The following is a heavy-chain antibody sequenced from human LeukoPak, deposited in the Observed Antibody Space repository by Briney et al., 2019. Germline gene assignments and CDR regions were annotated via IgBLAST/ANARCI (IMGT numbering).Heavy chain of an antibody. CDR1: GFTFGSYA. CDR2: ISYDGNNK. J-gene: IGHJ4*02. CDR3: ARGMDSDFLAGPPDY. V-gene: IGHV3-30*04. D-gene: IGHD6-19*01. Sequence: GGSLRLSCAASGFTFGSYAMHWVRQAPGKGLEWVTLISYDGNNKEYADSVKGRFTISRDNSKNSLYLQMNSLRGEDTAMYSCARGMDSDFLAGPPDYWGQGTLVTVSS.